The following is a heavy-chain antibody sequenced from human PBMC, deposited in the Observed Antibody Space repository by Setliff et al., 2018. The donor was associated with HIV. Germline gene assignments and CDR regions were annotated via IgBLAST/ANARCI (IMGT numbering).Heavy chain of an antibody. Sequence: GGSLRLSCAASGFTLSNYAMSWVRQAPGKGLEWASGISGSGGYSYYADSVQGRFTISSDNSKNMLYLQMNSLRAEDTAVYYCARVVVVIGSQDYFDYWGQGMLVTVSS. CDR1: GFTLSNYA. CDR2: ISGSGGYS. J-gene: IGHJ4*02. D-gene: IGHD2-21*01. CDR3: ARVVVVIGSQDYFDY. V-gene: IGHV3-23*01.